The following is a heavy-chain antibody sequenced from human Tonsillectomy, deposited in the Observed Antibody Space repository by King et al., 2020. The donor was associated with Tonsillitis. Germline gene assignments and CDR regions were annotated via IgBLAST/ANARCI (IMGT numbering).Heavy chain of an antibody. Sequence: QLQESGPGLVKPSQTLSLTCTVSGDSVSSGAYYWSWIRQHPEKGLEWIGYIYYTGITSYNPSLKSRVTLSLDTSKNQFSLKLYSVTAADTAVYYCARSWYYYGSGSYYSNWFDPWGQGTLVTVSS. J-gene: IGHJ5*02. D-gene: IGHD3-10*01. CDR1: GDSVSSGAYY. V-gene: IGHV4-31*03. CDR3: ARSWYYYGSGSYYSNWFDP. CDR2: IYYTGIT.